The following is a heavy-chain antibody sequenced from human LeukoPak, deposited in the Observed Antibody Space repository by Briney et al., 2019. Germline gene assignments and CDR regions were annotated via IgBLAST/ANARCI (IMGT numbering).Heavy chain of an antibody. CDR2: ISASGGIT. V-gene: IGHV3-23*01. CDR3: AKDLMTEAWGYFDY. D-gene: IGHD2-8*01. CDR1: GFIFSTYA. Sequence: GGSLTLSCAASGFIFSTYAMMWVRQAPGKGLDWNSSISASGGITHYADSVKGRFTISRDKSKNTLFLQMNSLRAEDTAVYYCAKDLMTEAWGYFDYWGQGTLVTVSS. J-gene: IGHJ4*02.